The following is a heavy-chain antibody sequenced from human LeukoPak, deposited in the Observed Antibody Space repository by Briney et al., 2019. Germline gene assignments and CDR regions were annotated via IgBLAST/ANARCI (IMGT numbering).Heavy chain of an antibody. D-gene: IGHD3-22*01. J-gene: IGHJ3*02. CDR3: ARDYYDSSGSDAFDI. CDR2: INPNSGGT. CDR1: GHTFTGYY. V-gene: IGHV1-2*02. Sequence: ASVKVSCKASGHTFTGYYMHWVRQAPGQGLEWMGWINPNSGGTNYAQKFQGRVTMTRDTSISTAYMELSRLRSDDTAVYYCARDYYDSSGSDAFDIWGQGTMVTVSS.